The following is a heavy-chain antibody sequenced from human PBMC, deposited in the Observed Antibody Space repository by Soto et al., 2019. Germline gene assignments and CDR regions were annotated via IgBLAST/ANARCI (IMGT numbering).Heavy chain of an antibody. CDR2: IYDSGRT. J-gene: IGHJ4*02. CDR3: ARLTTIITGAFDD. D-gene: IGHD7-27*01. Sequence: VQLQESGPGLVQPSQTLSLTCTVSGASIGSGSYYWSWIRQYPGEGLVWIGHIYDSGRTYYNPSLESRVSISIDTSKNEFSLTLTSVTAADTAVYYCARLTTIITGAFDDWGLGTVVTVSS. CDR1: GASIGSGSYY. V-gene: IGHV4-31*03.